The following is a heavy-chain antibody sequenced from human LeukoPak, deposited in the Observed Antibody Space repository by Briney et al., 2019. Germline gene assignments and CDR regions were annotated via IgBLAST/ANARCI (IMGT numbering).Heavy chain of an antibody. CDR1: GGSISSYY. V-gene: IGHV4-59*08. CDR2: IYYSGST. CDR3: ARQGGDYDYVWGSYRPWGPFDY. Sequence: SETLSLTCTVSGGSISSYYWSWIRQPPGKGLEWIGYIYYSGSTNYNPSLKSRVTISVDTSKNQFSLKLSSVTAADTAVYYCARQGGDYDYVWGSYRPWGPFDYWGQGTLVTVSS. J-gene: IGHJ4*02. D-gene: IGHD3-16*02.